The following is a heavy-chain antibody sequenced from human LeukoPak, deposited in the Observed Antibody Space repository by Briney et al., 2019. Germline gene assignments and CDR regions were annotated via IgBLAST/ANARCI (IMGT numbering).Heavy chain of an antibody. CDR1: GFTVSSNY. CDR2: IYSGGST. Sequence: GGSLRLSCAASGFTVSSNYMSWVRQAPGKGLEWVSVIYSGGSTYYADSVKGRFTISRDNSKNTLYLQMNSLRAEDTAVYYCARARWPSAFDYWGQGTLVTVSS. D-gene: IGHD5-24*01. CDR3: ARARWPSAFDY. V-gene: IGHV3-66*02. J-gene: IGHJ4*02.